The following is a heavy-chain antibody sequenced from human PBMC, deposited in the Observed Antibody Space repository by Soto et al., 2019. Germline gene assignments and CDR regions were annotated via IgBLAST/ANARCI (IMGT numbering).Heavy chain of an antibody. CDR3: AKGDYYDSSGYYDY. J-gene: IGHJ4*02. D-gene: IGHD3-22*01. Sequence: PGGSLRLSCAASGFTFSSDSMSWVRQAPGKGLEWVSGFRTGADDGTTYYADSVKGRFTISRDNSKNTLYLQMNSLRAEDTAVYYCAKGDYYDSSGYYDYWGQGTLVTVSS. CDR2: FRTGADDGTT. V-gene: IGHV3-23*01. CDR1: GFTFSSDS.